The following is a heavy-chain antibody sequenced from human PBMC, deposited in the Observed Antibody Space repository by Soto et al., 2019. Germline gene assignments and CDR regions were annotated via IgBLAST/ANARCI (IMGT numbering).Heavy chain of an antibody. CDR1: GFTFSSYE. Sequence: PGGSLRLSCAASGFTFSSYEMNWVRQAPGKGLEWVSYISSSSSTIYYADSVKGRFTISRDNAKNSLYLQMNSLRDEDTAVYYCARGDDSSGYSWFDPWGQGTLVTVSS. D-gene: IGHD3-22*01. V-gene: IGHV3-48*02. CDR2: ISSSSSTI. CDR3: ARGDDSSGYSWFDP. J-gene: IGHJ5*02.